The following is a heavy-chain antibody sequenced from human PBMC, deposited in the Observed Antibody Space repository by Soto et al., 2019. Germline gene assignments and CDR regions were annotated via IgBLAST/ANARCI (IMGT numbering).Heavy chain of an antibody. D-gene: IGHD6-13*01. CDR3: ARRGPGTYFAY. V-gene: IGHV3-23*01. J-gene: IGHJ4*02. Sequence: GGSLRLSCVASGFTLWDYAMSWVRQAPEKGLEWLSAITGSGGNTYYADSVKGRFTISRDNSKNTLYLQMNSLRTEDTAVYYCARRGPGTYFAYWGQGTLVTVSS. CDR2: ITGSGGNT. CDR1: GFTLWDYA.